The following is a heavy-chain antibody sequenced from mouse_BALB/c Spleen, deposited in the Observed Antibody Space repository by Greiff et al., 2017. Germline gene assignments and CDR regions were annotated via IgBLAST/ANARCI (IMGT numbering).Heavy chain of an antibody. J-gene: IGHJ2*01. Sequence: QVQLQQSGPELVKPGASVKISCKASGYAFSSSWMNWVKQRPGQGLEWIGRIYPGDGDTNYNGKFKGKATLTADKSSSTAYMQLSSLTSVDSAVYFCARSGHYGNGDYWGQGTTLTVSS. D-gene: IGHD2-1*01. CDR2: IYPGDGDT. CDR1: GYAFSSSW. CDR3: ARSGHYGNGDY. V-gene: IGHV1-82*01.